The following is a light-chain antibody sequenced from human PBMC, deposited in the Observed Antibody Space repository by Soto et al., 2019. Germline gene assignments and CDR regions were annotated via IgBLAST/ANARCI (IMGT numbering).Light chain of an antibody. J-gene: IGKJ4*01. V-gene: IGKV3-15*01. CDR2: GAS. CDR1: ESVSVN. CDR3: QQYNDWPPLT. Sequence: EVVMTQSPATLSVSPGDRATLSCRASESVSVNLAWYQQRPGQAPRLLIYGASIRATGVPSRFSASGSGTQFTLTITSLQSQDFAVYYCQQYNDWPPLTFGGGTKVEIK.